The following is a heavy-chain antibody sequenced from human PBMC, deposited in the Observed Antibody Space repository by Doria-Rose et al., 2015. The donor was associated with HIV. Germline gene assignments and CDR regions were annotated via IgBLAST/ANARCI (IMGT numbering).Heavy chain of an antibody. J-gene: IGHJ4*02. CDR1: GSIFNTHT. V-gene: IGHV3-30*04. CDR3: ARDRPTYSSSPLAF. Sequence: QVQLVQSGGGVVQPGRSLRLFCAASGSIFNTHTMHWVRQAPGTGLEWVAVISSDGSDKYYADSVKGRFIISRDNSNNTLYLQMNSLRAEDTALYYCARDRPTYSSSPLAFWGQGTLVTVSS. CDR2: ISSDGSDK. D-gene: IGHD6-6*01.